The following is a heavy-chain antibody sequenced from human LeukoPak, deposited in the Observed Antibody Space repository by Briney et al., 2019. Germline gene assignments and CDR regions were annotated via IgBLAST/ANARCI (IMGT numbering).Heavy chain of an antibody. CDR1: GGSISSSSYY. J-gene: IGHJ5*02. Sequence: SETLSLTCTVSGGSISSSSYYWGWIRQPPGKGLEWIGSIYYSGSTYYNPSLKSRVTISVDTSKNQFSLKLSSVTAADTAVYYCARVAGSGWESFDPWGQGTLVTVSS. CDR2: IYYSGST. CDR3: ARVAGSGWESFDP. D-gene: IGHD3-10*01. V-gene: IGHV4-39*07.